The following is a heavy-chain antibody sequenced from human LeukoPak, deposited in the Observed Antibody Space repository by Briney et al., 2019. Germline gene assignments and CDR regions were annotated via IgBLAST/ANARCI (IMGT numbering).Heavy chain of an antibody. CDR2: INGDGSIE. CDR3: ARDPIVGDTGGGDY. Sequence: GGSLRLSRAASGFTFSSYWITWVRQAPGKGLEWVSNINGDGSIENYVHSVRGRFSIFRDNAKDALYLQMNSLRVDDTAIYYCARDPIVGDTGGGDYWGQGTLVTVSS. D-gene: IGHD1-26*01. CDR1: GFTFSSYW. J-gene: IGHJ4*02. V-gene: IGHV3-7*01.